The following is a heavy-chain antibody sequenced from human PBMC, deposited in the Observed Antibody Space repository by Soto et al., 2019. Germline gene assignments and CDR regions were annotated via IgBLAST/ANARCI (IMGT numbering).Heavy chain of an antibody. CDR1: GGSLREFGHF. CDR2: ISYTGVT. CDR3: ATDCGGPALNRFDS. J-gene: IGHJ5*01. D-gene: IGHD3-10*01. Sequence: SETLSLTCTASGGSLREFGHFWTWILQRPGRGLEWIGYISYTGVTYYSPSLQSRISISIDTSKNQFSLTLNSVTAADTAVYYCATDCGGPALNRFDSWGQGTLVTVSS. V-gene: IGHV4-31*03.